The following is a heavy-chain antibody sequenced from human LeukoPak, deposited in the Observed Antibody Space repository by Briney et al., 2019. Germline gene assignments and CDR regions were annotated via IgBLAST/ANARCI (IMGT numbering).Heavy chain of an antibody. CDR3: AKDLSGRYYYFDY. J-gene: IGHJ4*02. CDR1: GFTFRDYA. V-gene: IGHV3-49*04. CDR2: IRKKAYGEKT. Sequence: GRSLRLSCTASGFTFRDYAMSWVRQAPGKGLEWVGVIRKKAYGEKTEYAATVKGRFPISRDDSKSIVYLQMHSVKTKDICVYSCAKDLSGRYYYFDYWGQGTLVTVSS. D-gene: IGHD3-10*01.